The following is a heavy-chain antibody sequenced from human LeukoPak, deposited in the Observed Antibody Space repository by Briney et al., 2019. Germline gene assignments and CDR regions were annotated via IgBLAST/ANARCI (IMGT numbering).Heavy chain of an antibody. CDR1: GFTVSSNY. Sequence: PGGSLRLSCAASGFTVSSNYMSWVRQAPGKGLEWVSVIYSGGSTYYADSVKGRFTISRDNSKNTLYLQMSSLRAEDTAVYYCARVYSSGYDYDYWGQGTLVTVSS. CDR3: ARVYSSGYDYDY. J-gene: IGHJ4*02. V-gene: IGHV3-53*01. CDR2: IYSGGST. D-gene: IGHD5-12*01.